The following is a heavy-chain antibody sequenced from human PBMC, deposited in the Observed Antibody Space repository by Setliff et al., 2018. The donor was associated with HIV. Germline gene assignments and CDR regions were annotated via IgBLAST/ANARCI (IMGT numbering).Heavy chain of an antibody. J-gene: IGHJ4*02. CDR1: GGSISSRTDY. CDR2: IYYSGGS. CDR3: ARNTLGYGAHFDN. D-gene: IGHD5-18*01. Sequence: SETLSLTCTVSGGSISSRTDYWAWIRQPPGKGPEWIGSIYYSGGSSYNPSLKSRVTMSVDTSNNHFTLKLHSVTAADTAVYYCARNTLGYGAHFDNWGQGILVTVSS. V-gene: IGHV4-39*02.